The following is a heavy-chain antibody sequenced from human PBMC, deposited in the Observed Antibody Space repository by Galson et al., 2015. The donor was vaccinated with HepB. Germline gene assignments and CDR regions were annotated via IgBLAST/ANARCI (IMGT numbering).Heavy chain of an antibody. CDR1: GYTFSSYS. V-gene: IGHV1-18*01. CDR3: ARGALVVVVNATQNNWFDP. D-gene: IGHD2-15*01. J-gene: IGHJ5*02. CDR2: ISPYNRDT. Sequence: SVKVSFKASGYTFSSYSITWVRQAPGQGLEWVGWISPYNRDTNYARKVQGRVTMTTGTSTNTAYVELRSLRSDDTAVYYCARGALVVVVNATQNNWFDPWGQGTPVTVSS.